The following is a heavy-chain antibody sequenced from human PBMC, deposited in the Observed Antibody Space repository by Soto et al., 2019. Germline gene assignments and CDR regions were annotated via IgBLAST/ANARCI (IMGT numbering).Heavy chain of an antibody. D-gene: IGHD3-16*02. CDR1: GFTFSSYW. V-gene: IGHV3-74*01. Sequence: GGSLRLSCAASGFTFSSYWMHWVRQVPEKGLVWVSRINSDGSITNYADAVKGRFTISRDNVKNTLYLQMNSLRAEDTAVYYCVRYPRSVGGSYRPDYWGQGTLVTVPQ. CDR2: INSDGSIT. J-gene: IGHJ4*02. CDR3: VRYPRSVGGSYRPDY.